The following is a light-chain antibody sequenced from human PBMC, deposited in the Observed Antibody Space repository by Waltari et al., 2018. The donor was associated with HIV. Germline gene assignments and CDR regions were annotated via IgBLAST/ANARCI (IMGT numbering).Light chain of an antibody. CDR1: SSDVGGYNY. CDR2: DVT. V-gene: IGLV2-11*01. CDR3: CSYAGGYTLV. J-gene: IGLJ3*02. Sequence: QSALTQPRSVSGSPGQSVTIPCTGTSSDVGGYNYVSWYQQHPGKAPKLMIYDVTKRPSGVPDRFSGSKSGNTASLTISGLQAEDEADYFCCSYAGGYTLVFGGGTKLTVL.